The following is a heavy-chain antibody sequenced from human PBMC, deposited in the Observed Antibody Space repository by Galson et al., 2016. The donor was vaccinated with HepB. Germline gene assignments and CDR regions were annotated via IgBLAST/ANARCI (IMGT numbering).Heavy chain of an antibody. CDR3: ARAVMLGRGMDV. CDR2: TFYRSTWEN. Sequence: CAISGDSVYNNAAAWVWIRQSPSRGVEWLGRTFYRSTWENHYAGSVKNRITISTDTSRNQFSLHLNSVTPEDTAVYYWARAVMLGRGMDVWGQGTTVTGSS. J-gene: IGHJ6*02. CDR1: GDSVYNNAAA. V-gene: IGHV6-1*01. D-gene: IGHD3-10*01.